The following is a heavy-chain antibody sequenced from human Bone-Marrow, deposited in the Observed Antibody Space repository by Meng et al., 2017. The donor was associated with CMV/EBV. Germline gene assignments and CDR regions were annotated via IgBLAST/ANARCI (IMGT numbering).Heavy chain of an antibody. J-gene: IGHJ5*02. D-gene: IGHD2-2*01. CDR3: ARDSGRIVGEPTSRSHPWFDP. CDR2: ISAYNGNT. CDR1: GYTFTSYG. Sequence: ASVKVSCKASGYTFTSYGISWVRQAPGQGLEWMGWISAYNGNTNYAQKLQGRVTMTTDTSTSTAYMELRSLRSDDTAVYYCARDSGRIVGEPTSRSHPWFDPWGQGTLVTVSS. V-gene: IGHV1-18*01.